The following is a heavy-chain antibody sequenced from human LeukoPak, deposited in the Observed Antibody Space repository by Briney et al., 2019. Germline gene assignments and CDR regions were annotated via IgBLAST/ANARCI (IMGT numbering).Heavy chain of an antibody. V-gene: IGHV3-23*01. CDR1: GFTFGSYA. CDR2: ISGSGGST. D-gene: IGHD5-18*01. Sequence: GGSLRLSCAASGFTFGSYAMSWVRQAPGKGLEWVSAISGSGGSTYYADSVKGRFTISRDNSKNTLYLQVNSLRVEDTAVYYCAKDGLYSYGLAPIDYWGQGTLVTVSS. CDR3: AKDGLYSYGLAPIDY. J-gene: IGHJ4*02.